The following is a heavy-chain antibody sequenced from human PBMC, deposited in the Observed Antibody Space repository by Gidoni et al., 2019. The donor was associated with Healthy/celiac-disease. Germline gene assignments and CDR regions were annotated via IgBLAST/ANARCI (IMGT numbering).Heavy chain of an antibody. Sequence: QLLESGPGLVQPSQTLSLTCTVSGGPISSGGYYWSWIRQHPGKGLAWIGYIYYSESTYDDPSLKSQVTISIDTSKNQFSLKLSSGTAADTAVYYWARGPLNDYGLLGWGQGTLVTVSS. D-gene: IGHD4-17*01. V-gene: IGHV4-31*01. J-gene: IGHJ4*02. CDR2: IYYSEST. CDR1: GGPISSGGYY. CDR3: ARGPLNDYGLLG.